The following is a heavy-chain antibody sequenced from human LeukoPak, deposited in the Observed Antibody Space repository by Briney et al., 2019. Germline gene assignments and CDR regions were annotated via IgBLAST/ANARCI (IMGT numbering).Heavy chain of an antibody. D-gene: IGHD1-26*01. CDR3: ARVAGIVGATTDY. Sequence: GGSLRLSCAASGFTFSSYSMNWVRQAPGKGLEWVSYISSSSSTIYYADSVKGRFTISRDNAKNSLYLQMNSLRAEDTAVYYCARVAGIVGATTDYWGQGTLVTVSS. CDR2: ISSSSSTI. CDR1: GFTFSSYS. J-gene: IGHJ4*02. V-gene: IGHV3-48*01.